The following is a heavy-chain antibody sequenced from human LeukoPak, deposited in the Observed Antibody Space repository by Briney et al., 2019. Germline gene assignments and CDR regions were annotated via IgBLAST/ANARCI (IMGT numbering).Heavy chain of an antibody. V-gene: IGHV1-2*02. Sequence: ASVKVSCKASGDTFTGYYMHWVRQAPGQGLEWMGWINPNSGGTNYVQKFQGRVTMTRDTSISTAYMELSRLRSDDTAVYYCVRARELLGVSHFDYWGQGTLVTVSS. CDR3: VRARELLGVSHFDY. CDR1: GDTFTGYY. CDR2: INPNSGGT. J-gene: IGHJ4*02. D-gene: IGHD3-10*01.